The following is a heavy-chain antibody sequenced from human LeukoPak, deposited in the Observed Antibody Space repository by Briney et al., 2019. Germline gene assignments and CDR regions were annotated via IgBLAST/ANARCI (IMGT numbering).Heavy chain of an antibody. CDR1: GFTFSSYT. D-gene: IGHD6-19*01. CDR2: ISSSSSHM. CDR3: AKAGYSSGWYSVDY. J-gene: IGHJ4*02. Sequence: GGSLRLSCAASGFTFSSYTMKWVRQAPGKGLEWVSSISSSSSHMYYVDSVKGRFTISRDNSNNTVYLQMNGLRAEDTAVYYCAKAGYSSGWYSVDYWGQGTLVTVSS. V-gene: IGHV3-21*01.